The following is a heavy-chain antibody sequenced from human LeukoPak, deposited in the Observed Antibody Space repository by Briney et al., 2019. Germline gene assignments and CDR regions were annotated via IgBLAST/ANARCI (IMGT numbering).Heavy chain of an antibody. J-gene: IGHJ4*02. D-gene: IGHD3-3*01. CDR3: TTDRTIFGAVTPRVY. V-gene: IGHV3-15*01. CDR1: GFIFSSYW. Sequence: GGSLRLSCAASGFIFSSYWMSWVRQAPGKGLEWVGRIKSKTDGGTTDYAAPVKGRFTISRDDSKNTLYLQMNSLKTEDTAVYYCTTDRTIFGAVTPRVYWGQGTLVTVSS. CDR2: IKSKTDGGTT.